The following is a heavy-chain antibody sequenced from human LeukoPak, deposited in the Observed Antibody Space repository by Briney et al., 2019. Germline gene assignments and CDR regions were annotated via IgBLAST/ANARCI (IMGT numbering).Heavy chain of an antibody. CDR1: GLTFSNYG. J-gene: IGHJ4*02. CDR2: IRYDGRNK. Sequence: GESLRLSCAAAGLTFSNYGMHWVRQAPGKGLQWVAYIRYDGRNKYSADSVKGRFTISRDNSKNTLYLQMNSLRAEDTAVYYCARDPGYGGNPGYFDYWGQGTLVTVSS. CDR3: ARDPGYGGNPGYFDY. D-gene: IGHD4-23*01. V-gene: IGHV3-30*02.